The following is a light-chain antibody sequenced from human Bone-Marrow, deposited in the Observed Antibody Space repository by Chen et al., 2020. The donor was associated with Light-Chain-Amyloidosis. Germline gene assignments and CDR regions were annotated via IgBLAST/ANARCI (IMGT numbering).Light chain of an antibody. J-gene: IGLJ3*02. V-gene: IGLV3-21*02. Sequence: SYVLTQPSSVSVAPGQTATIACGGNNIGSTSVHWYQQTPGQAPLLVVYDDSDRPSGIPERLSGSNSGNTATLTSSSVEAGDEADYYCQVWDRSSDRPVFGGGTKLPVL. CDR1: NIGSTS. CDR3: QVWDRSSDRPV. CDR2: DDS.